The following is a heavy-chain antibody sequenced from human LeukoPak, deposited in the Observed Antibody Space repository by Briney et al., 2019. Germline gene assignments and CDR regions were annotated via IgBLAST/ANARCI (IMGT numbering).Heavy chain of an antibody. CDR2: IHRDDKT. J-gene: IGHJ4*02. CDR1: GFIVSSCY. Sequence: GGSLRLSCAASGFIVSSCYMYRVRQAPGKGLEWVSFIHRDDKTYYADSVEGRFTISRDNSKNTVYLQMNSLRADDTAVYYCVKSRRVGANQRGLFDYWGQGTLVTVSP. CDR3: VKSRRVGANQRGLFDY. D-gene: IGHD1-26*01. V-gene: IGHV3-53*01.